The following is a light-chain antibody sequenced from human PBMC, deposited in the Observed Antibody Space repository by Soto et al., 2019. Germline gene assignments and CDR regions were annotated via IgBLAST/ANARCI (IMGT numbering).Light chain of an antibody. J-gene: IGKJ1*01. V-gene: IGKV3-11*01. CDR3: QQRSNWPGT. CDR1: QCVSSY. CDR2: DAS. Sequence: GFKNSPATVSLSTGERATLSCRASQCVSSYLAWYQQKPGQAPRLLIYDASNRATGIPARFSGSGSGTDFTLTISSLEPEDFAVYYCQQRSNWPGTFCQVT.